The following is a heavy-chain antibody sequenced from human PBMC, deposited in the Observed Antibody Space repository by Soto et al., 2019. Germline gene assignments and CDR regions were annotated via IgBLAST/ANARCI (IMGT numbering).Heavy chain of an antibody. J-gene: IGHJ4*02. CDR3: ARDYLYYFDY. CDR2: ISSSSTI. Sequence: GGSLRLSCAASGFTFSSYSMNWVRQAPGKGLEWVSYISSSSTISYADSVKGRFTISRDNAKNSLYLQMNSLRAEDTAVYYCARDYLYYFDYWGQGTLVTVSS. V-gene: IGHV3-48*01. CDR1: GFTFSSYS.